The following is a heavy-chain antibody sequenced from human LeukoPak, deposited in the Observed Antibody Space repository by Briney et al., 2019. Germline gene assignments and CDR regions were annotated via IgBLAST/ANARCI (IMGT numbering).Heavy chain of an antibody. J-gene: IGHJ4*02. Sequence: GASVKVSCKASGCTFTGYYMHWVRQAPGQGLEWMGWINPNSGGTNYAQKFQGRVTMTRDTSISTAYMELSRLRSDDTAVYYCARVIVVVTAPYFDYWGQGTLVTVSS. V-gene: IGHV1-2*02. CDR3: ARVIVVVTAPYFDY. CDR1: GCTFTGYY. D-gene: IGHD2-21*02. CDR2: INPNSGGT.